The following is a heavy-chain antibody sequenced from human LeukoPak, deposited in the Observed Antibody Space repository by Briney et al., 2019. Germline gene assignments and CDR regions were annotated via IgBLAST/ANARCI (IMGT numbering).Heavy chain of an antibody. D-gene: IGHD3-22*01. CDR1: GYTFTSYY. CDR3: ARGVHVRKYDSNHNCFDP. Sequence: ASVKVSCKASGYTFTSYYMYWVRQAPGQGLEWMGLINPGGGSTNYAQKFRGRVTVTRDMSTSTVYMELSSLRSDDTAVYYCARGVHVRKYDSNHNCFDPWGQGTLVTVSS. V-gene: IGHV1-46*01. CDR2: INPGGGST. J-gene: IGHJ5*02.